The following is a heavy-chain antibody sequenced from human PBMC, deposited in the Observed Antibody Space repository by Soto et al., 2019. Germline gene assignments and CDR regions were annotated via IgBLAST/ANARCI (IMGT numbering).Heavy chain of an antibody. CDR2: IYYSGST. CDR1: GGSISSSSHY. J-gene: IGHJ4*02. Sequence: SETLSLTCTVSGGSISSSSHYWGWIRQPPGKGLEWIGSIYYSGSTYYNPPLKSRVTISVDTSKNQFSLKLSSVTAADTAVYYCARHTPEISISDHWGQGTLVTVSS. V-gene: IGHV4-39*01. CDR3: ARHTPEISISDH. D-gene: IGHD2-15*01.